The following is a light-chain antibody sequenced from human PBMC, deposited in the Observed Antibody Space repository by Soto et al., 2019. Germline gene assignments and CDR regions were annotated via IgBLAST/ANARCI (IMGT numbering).Light chain of an antibody. CDR2: EVS. Sequence: HSVLTQPPSASGSPGQSVTISCTGTSSDVGGYNYVSWYQQHPGKAPKLMIYEVSKRPSGVPDRFSGSKSGNTASLTVSGLQVEDEADYYCAAWDDSLNGPVFGGGTKLTVL. V-gene: IGLV2-8*01. J-gene: IGLJ3*02. CDR3: AAWDDSLNGPV. CDR1: SSDVGGYNY.